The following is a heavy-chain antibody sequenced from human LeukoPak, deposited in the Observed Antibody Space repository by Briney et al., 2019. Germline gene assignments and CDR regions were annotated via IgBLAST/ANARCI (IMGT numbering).Heavy chain of an antibody. CDR2: ISSSSSYI. V-gene: IGHV3-21*04. CDR1: GFAFSSYS. Sequence: GGSLRLSCAASGFAFSSYSMNWVRQAPGKGLEWVSSISSSSSYIYYADSVKGRFTISRDNAKNSLYLQMNSLRAEDTAVYYCAKALHGTLGTTGYWGQGTLVTVSS. D-gene: IGHD7-27*01. J-gene: IGHJ4*02. CDR3: AKALHGTLGTTGY.